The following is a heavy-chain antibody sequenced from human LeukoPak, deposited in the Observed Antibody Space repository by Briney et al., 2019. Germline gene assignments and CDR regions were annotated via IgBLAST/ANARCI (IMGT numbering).Heavy chain of an antibody. J-gene: IGHJ4*02. Sequence: PGETLRLSCAASGSTFSSYGMNWVRQTPGKGLEWVSGISGSGTSTYYADSVKGRFTISRDNSKSTLYLQMNSLRAEDTAVYYCATKKYYYDSRGYHDYWGQGTLVTVSS. V-gene: IGHV3-23*01. CDR3: ATKKYYYDSRGYHDY. D-gene: IGHD3-22*01. CDR2: ISGSGTST. CDR1: GSTFSSYG.